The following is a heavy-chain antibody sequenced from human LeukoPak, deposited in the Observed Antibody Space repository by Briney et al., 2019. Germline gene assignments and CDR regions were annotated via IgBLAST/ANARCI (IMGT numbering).Heavy chain of an antibody. D-gene: IGHD1-1*01. CDR3: VRSHWRAGDAFDI. Sequence: GGSLRLSCAASGFTLSTYAMRWVRQAPGKGLEGVSDHLSRGGSTFYADSVQGRFTISRDNSNNTLYLQLNSLRAEDTALYHCVRSHWRAGDAFDIWGQGTMVIVSS. V-gene: IGHV3-23*01. CDR1: GFTLSTYA. J-gene: IGHJ3*02. CDR2: HLSRGGST.